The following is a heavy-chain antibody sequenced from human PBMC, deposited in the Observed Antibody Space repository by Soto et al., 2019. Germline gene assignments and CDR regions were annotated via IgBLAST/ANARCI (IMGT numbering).Heavy chain of an antibody. J-gene: IGHJ4*02. D-gene: IGHD3-10*01. CDR3: ATNYGSGSTHFDN. CDR1: GDTFNFYT. CDR2: IIPMPGMS. V-gene: IGHV1-69*02. Sequence: QVQLVQSGAEVKTPGSSVKVSCTASGDTFNFYTLSWVRQAPGQGLEWMGRIIPMPGMSNYTQKFQGRITMIADKSTITVYMVFSGLRSEDTALYYCATNYGSGSTHFDNWGQGTLVNVSS.